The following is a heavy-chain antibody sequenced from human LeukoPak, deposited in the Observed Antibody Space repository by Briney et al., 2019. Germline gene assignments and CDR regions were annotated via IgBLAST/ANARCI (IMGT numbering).Heavy chain of an antibody. J-gene: IGHJ4*02. V-gene: IGHV4-34*01. Sequence: SETLSLTCAVYGGSFSGYYWSWIRQPPGKGLEWIGEINHSGSTNYNPSPKSRVTISVDTSKNQFSLKLSSVTAADTAVYYCAREGHLTGLDYWGQGTLVIVSS. CDR1: GGSFSGYY. CDR2: INHSGST. CDR3: AREGHLTGLDY.